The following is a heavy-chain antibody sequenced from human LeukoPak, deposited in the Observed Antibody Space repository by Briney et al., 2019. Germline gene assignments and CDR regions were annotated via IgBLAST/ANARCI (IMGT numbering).Heavy chain of an antibody. V-gene: IGHV3-74*01. Sequence: GGSLRLSCAASGFTFSGHWMYWLRQAPGKGLAWVSRINGDGSATNYADSMEGRFTISRDNAKNIVYLQMNSLRVDDTAIYYCARDINWGQVDYWGQGTLVTVSS. D-gene: IGHD7-27*01. J-gene: IGHJ4*02. CDR3: ARDINWGQVDY. CDR2: INGDGSAT. CDR1: GFTFSGHW.